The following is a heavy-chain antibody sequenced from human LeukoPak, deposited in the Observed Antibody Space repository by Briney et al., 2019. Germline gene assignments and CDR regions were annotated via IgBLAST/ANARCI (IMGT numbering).Heavy chain of an antibody. J-gene: IGHJ5*02. D-gene: IGHD5-12*01. CDR3: TSGYGAGDWFDP. CDR1: GFTVSSNY. CDR2: IYSGGST. Sequence: GGSLRLSCAASGFTVSSNYMSWVRQAPGKGLEWVSVIYSGGSTYYADSVKGRFTISRDNSKNALYLQMNSLRAEDTAVYYCTSGYGAGDWFDPWGQGTLVTVSS. V-gene: IGHV3-53*01.